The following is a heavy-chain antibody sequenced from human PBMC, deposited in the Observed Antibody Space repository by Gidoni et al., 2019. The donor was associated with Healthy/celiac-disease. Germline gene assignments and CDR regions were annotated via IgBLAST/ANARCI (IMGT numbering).Heavy chain of an antibody. J-gene: IGHJ4*02. CDR2: IYYSGST. CDR3: ACYGGNSAVY. D-gene: IGHD4-17*01. V-gene: IGHV4-59*01. Sequence: QVQLQESGPGLVKPSEPLSLTCTVPGGSISSYYWGWIRQPPGKGLEWIGYIYYSGSTNYNPSLKSRVTISVDTSKNQFSLKLSSVTAADTAVYYCACYGGNSAVYWGQGTLVTVSS. CDR1: GGSISSYY.